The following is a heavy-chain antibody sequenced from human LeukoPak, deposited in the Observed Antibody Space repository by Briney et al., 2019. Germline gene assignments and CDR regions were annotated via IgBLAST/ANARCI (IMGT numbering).Heavy chain of an antibody. CDR3: ARVDYDGSGYFDY. V-gene: IGHV4-59*01. J-gene: IGHJ4*02. Sequence: PSETLSLTCTVSGGSISTFYWSWLRQPPGKQLEWIGYVYYSGSTNYNPSFKTRVTISVDTSKNQFSLELSSVTPADTAVYYCARVDYDGSGYFDYWGQGTLVTVSS. CDR2: VYYSGST. CDR1: GGSISTFY. D-gene: IGHD3-22*01.